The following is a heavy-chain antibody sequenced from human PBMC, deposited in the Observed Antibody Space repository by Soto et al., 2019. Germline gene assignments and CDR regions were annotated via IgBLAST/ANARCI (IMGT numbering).Heavy chain of an antibody. CDR3: ARGASIVVVPAAMYPWFDP. CDR2: PYYRSKWYN. Sequence: SQTLSLTCAISGDIVSSNSAAWNWIRQSPSRGLEWLGRPYYRSKWYNDYAVSVKSRITINPDTSKNQFSLQLNSVTPAETAVYYCARGASIVVVPAAMYPWFDPWGKGTLATVSS. J-gene: IGHJ5*02. V-gene: IGHV6-1*01. D-gene: IGHD2-2*01. CDR1: GDIVSSNSAA.